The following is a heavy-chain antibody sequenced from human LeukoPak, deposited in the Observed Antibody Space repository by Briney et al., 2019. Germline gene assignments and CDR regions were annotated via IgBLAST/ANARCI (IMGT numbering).Heavy chain of an antibody. CDR1: GYTFTGYY. CDR3: ARGYYDSSDYEYFQH. D-gene: IGHD3-22*01. J-gene: IGHJ1*01. CDR2: INPNSGGT. Sequence: ASVKVSCKASGYTFTGYYMHWVRQAPGQGLEWMGWINPNSGGTNYAQKFQGRVTMTSDTSISTAYMELSRLRSDDTAVYYCARGYYDSSDYEYFQHWDQGTLVTVSS. V-gene: IGHV1-2*02.